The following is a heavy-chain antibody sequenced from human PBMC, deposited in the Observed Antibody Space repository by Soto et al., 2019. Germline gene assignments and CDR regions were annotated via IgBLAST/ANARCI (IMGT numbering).Heavy chain of an antibody. D-gene: IGHD3-10*01. CDR1: GFSLSTSGMC. CDR3: ARTVTMVRGGIIGYYYGMDV. J-gene: IGHJ6*02. CDR2: IDWDDDK. Sequence: SGPTLVNPTQTLTLTCTFSGFSLSTSGMCVSWIRQPPGKALEWLALIDWDDDKYYSTSLKTRLTISKDTSKNQMVLTMTNMDAVDTATYYCARTVTMVRGGIIGYYYGMDVLGQGTTVAAS. V-gene: IGHV2-70*01.